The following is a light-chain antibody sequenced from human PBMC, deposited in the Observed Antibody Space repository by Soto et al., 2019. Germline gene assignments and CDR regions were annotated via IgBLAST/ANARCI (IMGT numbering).Light chain of an antibody. CDR2: WAS. J-gene: IGKJ1*01. Sequence: DIVMTQSPDSLAVSLGERANINCTSSQSVLYSSDTKNYLVWYQQKPGQPPKLLMYWASTRESGVPDRFSGSGSGTDFTLPISSLQADDVAVYYCQKYYSSPWTFGQGTKVELK. CDR1: QSVLYSSDTKNY. V-gene: IGKV4-1*01. CDR3: QKYYSSPWT.